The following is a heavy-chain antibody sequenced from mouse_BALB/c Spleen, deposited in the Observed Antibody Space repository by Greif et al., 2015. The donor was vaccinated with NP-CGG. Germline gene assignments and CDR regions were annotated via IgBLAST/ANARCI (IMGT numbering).Heavy chain of an antibody. J-gene: IGHJ4*01. V-gene: IGHV14-3*02. CDR3: ARELANWTYYYAMDY. Sequence: EVQLQESGAELVKPGASVKLSCTASGFNIKDTYMHWVKQRPEQGLEWIGRIDPANGNTKYDPKFQGKATITADTSSNTAYLQLSSLTSEDTAVYYCARELANWTYYYAMDYWGQGTSVTVSS. CDR2: IDPANGNT. D-gene: IGHD4-1*01. CDR1: GFNIKDTY.